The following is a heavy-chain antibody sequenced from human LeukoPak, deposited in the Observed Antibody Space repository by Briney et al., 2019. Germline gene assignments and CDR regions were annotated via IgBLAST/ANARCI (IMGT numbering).Heavy chain of an antibody. J-gene: IGHJ4*02. Sequence: MPSETLSLTCTVSGGSISSSRYYWGWIRQPPGKGLEWIGNIYYSGSTYYNPSLKSRVTISVDTSNNQFSLKLSSVTAADTAVYYCYYGSGSYYVDYWGQGTLVTVSS. D-gene: IGHD3-10*01. CDR3: YYGSGSYYVDY. CDR2: IYYSGST. V-gene: IGHV4-39*01. CDR1: GGSISSSRYY.